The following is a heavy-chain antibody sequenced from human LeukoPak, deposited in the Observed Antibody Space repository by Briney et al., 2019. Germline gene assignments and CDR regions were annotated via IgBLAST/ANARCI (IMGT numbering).Heavy chain of an antibody. CDR1: GFTFSNAW. Sequence: GGSLRLSCAASGFTFSNAWMSWVRQAPGKGLEWVGVISNDGSNKDYAESVKGRFTISRDNSKNTVYLQMNSLRAEDTAVYYCAKVNYYDSSGYLDYWGQGTLVTVSS. CDR2: ISNDGSNK. CDR3: AKVNYYDSSGYLDY. V-gene: IGHV3-30*18. J-gene: IGHJ4*02. D-gene: IGHD3-22*01.